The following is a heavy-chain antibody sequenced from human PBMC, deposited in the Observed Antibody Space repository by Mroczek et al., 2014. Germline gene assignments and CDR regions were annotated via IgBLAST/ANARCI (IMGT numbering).Heavy chain of an antibody. Sequence: VQLQQSGEAWSSLGGSLRLSCAASGFTFSSYSMNWVRQAPGKGLEWVSSISSSSSYIYYADSVKGRFTISRDNAKNSLYLQMNSLRAEDTAVYYCARDSTAPIYDFWSGYKEPFDYWGQGTLVTVSS. CDR3: ARDSTAPIYDFWSGYKEPFDY. V-gene: IGHV3-21*01. D-gene: IGHD3-3*01. CDR1: GFTFSSYS. CDR2: ISSSSSYI. J-gene: IGHJ4*02.